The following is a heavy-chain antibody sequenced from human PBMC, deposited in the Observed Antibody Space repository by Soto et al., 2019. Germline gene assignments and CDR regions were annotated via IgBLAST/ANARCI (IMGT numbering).Heavy chain of an antibody. CDR2: IPNNGSP. D-gene: IGHD7-27*01. CDR1: GGSVRTGSYH. CDR3: ARIGWGGDS. J-gene: IGHJ4*02. V-gene: IGHV4-61*01. Sequence: ETLSLTCSVSGGSVRTGSYHGSWIRQPPGKGLEWIGFIPNNGSPDYNPSLKSRVVVSIDRSKNQFSLKVNSVNAADTAVYFCARIGWGGDSWGQGTLVTVYS.